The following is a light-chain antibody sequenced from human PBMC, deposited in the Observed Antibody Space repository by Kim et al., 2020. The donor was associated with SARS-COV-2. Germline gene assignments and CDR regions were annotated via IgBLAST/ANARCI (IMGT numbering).Light chain of an antibody. CDR3: CSYAGSYTFGV. Sequence: QSVTISCTGTSSDGGGYNYVSWYQQHPGKAPKLMIYDVSKRPSGVPDRFSGSKSGNTASLTISGLQAEDEADYYCCSYAGSYTFGVFGGGTKLTVL. CDR1: SSDGGGYNY. V-gene: IGLV2-11*01. CDR2: DVS. J-gene: IGLJ3*02.